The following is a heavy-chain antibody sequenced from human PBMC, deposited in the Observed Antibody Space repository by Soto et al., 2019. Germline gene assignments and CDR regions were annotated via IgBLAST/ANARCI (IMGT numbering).Heavy chain of an antibody. D-gene: IGHD2-2*02. CDR1: GYTFTDYS. Sequence: ASVKVSCKTSGYTFTDYSMNWVRQAPGQRLEWMGWISTHNGHTQYSPRFDDRVTMTTDPSTSTAYMELKGLRSDDTAVYYCARTDTWAYWGQGTLVTVSS. CDR3: ARTDTWAY. J-gene: IGHJ4*02. V-gene: IGHV1-18*04. CDR2: ISTHNGHT.